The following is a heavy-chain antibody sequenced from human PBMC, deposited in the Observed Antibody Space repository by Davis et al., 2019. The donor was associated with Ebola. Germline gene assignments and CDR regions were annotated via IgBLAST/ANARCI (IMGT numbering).Heavy chain of an antibody. CDR3: ARGDFYYGVDV. CDR2: IKQDGSEK. J-gene: IGHJ6*02. V-gene: IGHV3-7*03. CDR1: GFTFSSYW. Sequence: GESLKISCAASGFTFSSYWMSWVRQAPGKGLEWVANIKQDGSEKYCVGSVKGRFTISRDNAKNSLYLQMNSLRAEDTAVYYCARGDFYYGVDVWGQGTTVTVSS.